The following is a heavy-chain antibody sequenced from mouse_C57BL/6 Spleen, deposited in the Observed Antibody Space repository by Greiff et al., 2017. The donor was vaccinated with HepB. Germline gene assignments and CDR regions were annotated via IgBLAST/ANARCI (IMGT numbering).Heavy chain of an antibody. CDR3: ARGDGNYPDY. D-gene: IGHD2-1*01. V-gene: IGHV1-81*01. Sequence: QVHVKQSGAELARPGASVKLSCKASGYTFTSYGISWVKQRTGQGLEWIGEIYPRSGNTYYNEKFKGKATLTADKSSSTAYMELRSLTSEDSAVYFCARGDGNYPDYWGQGTTLTVSS. CDR1: GYTFTSYG. CDR2: IYPRSGNT. J-gene: IGHJ2*01.